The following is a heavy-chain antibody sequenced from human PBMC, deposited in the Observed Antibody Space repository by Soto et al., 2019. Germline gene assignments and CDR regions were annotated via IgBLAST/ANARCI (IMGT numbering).Heavy chain of an antibody. D-gene: IGHD3-3*01. Sequence: EVQLVESGGGLVQPGRSLRLSCVASGFTFDDYAMHWVRQVPGKGLEWVAGISWDSGSIGYAGSVKGRCTISRDNAKNSLYLQMNSLRTEDTALYYCVKKVSIFGVITHDAFDIWGQGTMVTLSS. V-gene: IGHV3-9*01. CDR2: ISWDSGSI. CDR3: VKKVSIFGVITHDAFDI. J-gene: IGHJ3*02. CDR1: GFTFDDYA.